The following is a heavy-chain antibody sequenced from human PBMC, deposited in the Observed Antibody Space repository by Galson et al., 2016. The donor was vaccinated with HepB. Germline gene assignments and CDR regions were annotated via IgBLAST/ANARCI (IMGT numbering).Heavy chain of an antibody. D-gene: IGHD1-26*01. CDR2: TNAGGGKL. CDR3: VRDGATWHFDF. Sequence: SLRLSCAASGFSFSSYGMHWVRQAPGKGLEWVAYTNAGGGKLYYPDSVRGRFTISRDNAKESLYLQMNSLTAEDTGLYYCVRDGATWHFDFWGRGTLVTVSS. V-gene: IGHV3-48*03. J-gene: IGHJ2*01. CDR1: GFSFSSYG.